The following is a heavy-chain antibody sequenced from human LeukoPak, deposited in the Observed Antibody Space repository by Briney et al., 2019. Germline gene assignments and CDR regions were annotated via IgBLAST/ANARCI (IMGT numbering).Heavy chain of an antibody. V-gene: IGHV4-30-2*01. Sequence: LRLSCAASGFTFSNYAMSWIRQPPGKGLEWIGYIYHSGSTYYNPSLKSRVTISVDRSKNQFSLKLSSVTAADTAVYYCARHIVGARVFDYWGQGTLVTVSS. J-gene: IGHJ4*02. D-gene: IGHD1-26*01. CDR2: IYHSGST. CDR1: GFTFSNYA. CDR3: ARHIVGARVFDY.